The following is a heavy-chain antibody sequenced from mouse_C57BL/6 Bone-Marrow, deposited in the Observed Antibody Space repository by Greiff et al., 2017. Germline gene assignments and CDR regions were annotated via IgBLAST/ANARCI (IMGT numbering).Heavy chain of an antibody. J-gene: IGHJ1*03. CDR2: ILPSIGRT. Sequence: VQLQQSGSELWRPGSSVQLSCKDFDSDVFPISSMIWVRQKPGHGFEWIGGILPSIGRTIYGEKFEDKATLDADTLSNTAYLELNSLTSEDSAIYYCAMCNGGSRDRDWYLAVRGTGTAVTVNS. CDR1: DSDVFPISS. D-gene: IGHD1-1*01. CDR3: AMCNGGSRDRDWYLAV. V-gene: IGHV15-2*01.